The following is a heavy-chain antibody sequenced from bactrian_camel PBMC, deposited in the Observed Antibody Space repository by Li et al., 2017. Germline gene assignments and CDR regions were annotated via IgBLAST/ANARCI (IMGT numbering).Heavy chain of an antibody. CDR2: IVSGGTTT. V-gene: IGHV3S40*01. J-gene: IGHJ4*01. D-gene: IGHD1*01. CDR3: AGTRTYCSVDYCCGG. CDR1: GFTFSSTN. Sequence: VQLVESGGGLVQPGGSLRLSCAASGFTFSSTNMNWVRQAPGKGLEWVSTIVSGGTTTYYADSVKGRFTISQDSAKNTVYLQMNDLKSEDTARYYCAGTRTYCSVDYCCGGWSQGTQVTVS.